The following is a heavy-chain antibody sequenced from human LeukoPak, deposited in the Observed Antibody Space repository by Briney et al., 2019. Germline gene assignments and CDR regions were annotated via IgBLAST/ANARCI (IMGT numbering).Heavy chain of an antibody. Sequence: GGSLRLSCAASGFTFSSYAMSWVRQAPGKGLEWVSAISGSGGSTYYADSVKGRFTISRDNSKNTLYLQMNSLRAEDTAVYYCTKDPPSYCSSTSCLLTWFGPRGHGPLVTVYS. D-gene: IGHD2-2*01. J-gene: IGHJ5*02. CDR2: ISGSGGST. CDR1: GFTFSSYA. CDR3: TKDPPSYCSSTSCLLTWFGP. V-gene: IGHV3-23*01.